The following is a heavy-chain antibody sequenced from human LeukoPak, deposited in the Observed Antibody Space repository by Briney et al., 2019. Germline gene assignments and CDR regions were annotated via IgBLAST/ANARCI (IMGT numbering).Heavy chain of an antibody. CDR1: GGSFCGYY. V-gene: IGHV4-34*01. CDR2: INHSGST. Sequence: SETLSLTCAVYGGSFCGYYWSWIRQPPGKGLEWIGEINHSGSTNYNPSLKSRVTISVDTSKNQFSLKLSSVTAADTAVYYCARGRYCSGGSCYKGNFDYWGQGTLVTVSS. CDR3: ARGRYCSGGSCYKGNFDY. J-gene: IGHJ4*02. D-gene: IGHD2-15*01.